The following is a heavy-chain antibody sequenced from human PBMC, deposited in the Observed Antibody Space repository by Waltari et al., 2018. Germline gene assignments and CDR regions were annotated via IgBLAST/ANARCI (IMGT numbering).Heavy chain of an antibody. CDR1: GYNFTAYY. V-gene: IGHV1-2*02. Sequence: VQLVQSGAYVKKPGASMNVSCMTSGYNFTAYYMHWVRQAPGQGLEWLGWINPKTGGTNYAQNFRGRVTMTRDTSSSTAFLEMTSLSFGETAVYYCASSATYWGEFFEHWGQGSLITVSS. J-gene: IGHJ4*02. CDR2: INPKTGGT. CDR3: ASSATYWGEFFEH. D-gene: IGHD7-27*01.